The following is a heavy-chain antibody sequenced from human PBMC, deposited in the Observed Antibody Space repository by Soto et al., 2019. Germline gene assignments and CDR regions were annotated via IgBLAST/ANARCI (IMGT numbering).Heavy chain of an antibody. CDR1: GLAFGNNA. CDR3: AKDRAFNYFYGMDV. J-gene: IGHJ6*02. Sequence: GGSLRLSCRASGLAFGNNAMNWVRQVPGRGLEWVAGVSTNGRSTYYADSVRGRFTISRDNSKITVYLQMNSLRAEGTAVYYCAKDRAFNYFYGMDVWGQGTTVTVSS. CDR2: VSTNGRST. D-gene: IGHD3-10*01. V-gene: IGHV3-23*01.